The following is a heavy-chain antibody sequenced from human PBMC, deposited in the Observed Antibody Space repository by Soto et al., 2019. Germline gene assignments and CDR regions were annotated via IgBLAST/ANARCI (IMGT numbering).Heavy chain of an antibody. Sequence: QVQLVESGGGLVRPGGSLRLSCAASGFTFSTFYMNWVRQAPGKGLEWVSFLSSESTFISYADSVKGRFTISRDNSKKSLFLQMDSLRVEDTAVYYCARVRSGTYNAFDLWGQGTVLTVSS. CDR3: ARVRSGTYNAFDL. J-gene: IGHJ3*01. CDR1: GFTFSTFY. V-gene: IGHV3-11*06. CDR2: LSSESTFI. D-gene: IGHD1-26*01.